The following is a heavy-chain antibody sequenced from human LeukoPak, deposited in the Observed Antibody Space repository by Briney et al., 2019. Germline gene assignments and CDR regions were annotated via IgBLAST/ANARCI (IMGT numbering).Heavy chain of an antibody. CDR1: GSSFTSYW. J-gene: IGHJ1*01. D-gene: IGHD2-21*02. V-gene: IGHV5-51*01. CDR2: IYPGDSDT. CDR3: ARPYCGGDCYSLYFQH. Sequence: GASLKISCKGSGSSFTSYWIGWVRQLPGKGLEWMGIIYPGDSDTRYSPSFQGQVTISADKSISTAYLQWSSLKASDTAMYYCARPYCGGDCYSLYFQHWGQGTLVTVSS.